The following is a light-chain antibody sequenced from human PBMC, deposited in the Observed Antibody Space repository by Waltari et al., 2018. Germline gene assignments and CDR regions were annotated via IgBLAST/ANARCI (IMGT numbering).Light chain of an antibody. CDR2: KAS. CDR1: QRISSW. Sequence: DIQMTQSPSTLSASVGDRVTITCRASQRISSWLAWYQQKPGKAPKLLIYKASSLESGVPSRFSGSGSGTEFTLTISSLQPDDFATYYCQQYNSYSGMYTFGQGTKLEIK. CDR3: QQYNSYSGMYT. J-gene: IGKJ2*01. V-gene: IGKV1-5*03.